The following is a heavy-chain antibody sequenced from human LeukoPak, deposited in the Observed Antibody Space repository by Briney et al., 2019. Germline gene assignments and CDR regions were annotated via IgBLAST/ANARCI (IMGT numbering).Heavy chain of an antibody. J-gene: IGHJ6*03. CDR2: IYTSGST. V-gene: IGHV4-61*02. Sequence: SQTLSLTCTVSGGSISSGSYYWSWIRQPAGKGLEWIGRIYTSGSTNYNPSLKSRVTMSVDTSKNQFSLKLSSVTAADTAVYYCARDHGFKSSGYYYYYYMDVWGKGTTVTVSS. D-gene: IGHD3-22*01. CDR1: GGSISSGSYY. CDR3: ARDHGFKSSGYYYYYYMDV.